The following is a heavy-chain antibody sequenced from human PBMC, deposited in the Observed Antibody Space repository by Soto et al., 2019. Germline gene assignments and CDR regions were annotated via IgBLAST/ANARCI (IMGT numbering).Heavy chain of an antibody. Sequence: GASVKVSFKASGYTLTSYGTSWVRQAPGQGLEWMGCVIAYNGNTNDAQKLHGRGTMTTDTSTSTAYMELSSLRSDDTAVSYCARDAPDIVVSPPPNAFDISGQGTMVTVSS. V-gene: IGHV1-18*01. CDR3: ARDAPDIVVSPPPNAFDI. CDR2: VIAYNGNT. J-gene: IGHJ3*02. CDR1: GYTLTSYG. D-gene: IGHD2-15*01.